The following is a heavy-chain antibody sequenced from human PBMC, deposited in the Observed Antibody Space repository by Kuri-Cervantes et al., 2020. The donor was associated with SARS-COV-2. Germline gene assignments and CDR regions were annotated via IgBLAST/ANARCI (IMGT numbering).Heavy chain of an antibody. CDR3: AREPKLGYSSGRASDY. J-gene: IGHJ4*02. CDR1: GYSFTSYW. Sequence: GESLKISCKGSGYSFTSYWIGWARQMPGKGLEWMGIIYPGDSDTRYSPSFQGQVTISADKSISTAYLQWSSLKASDTAMYYCAREPKLGYSSGRASDYWGQGTLVTVSS. CDR2: IYPGDSDT. D-gene: IGHD6-19*01. V-gene: IGHV5-51*01.